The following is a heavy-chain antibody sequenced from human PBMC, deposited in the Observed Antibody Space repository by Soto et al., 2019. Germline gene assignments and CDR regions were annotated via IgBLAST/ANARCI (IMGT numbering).Heavy chain of an antibody. Sequence: GESLKISCKGSGYIFSNYWIGWVRQLPGKGLEWMGIIYPDDSDTRYSPSFQGQVTISADESITTAYLQWSSLKASDTAVYYCARAPYSRGTQYWYYNYGMDVWGQGTTVTVSS. J-gene: IGHJ6*02. CDR2: IYPDDSDT. CDR1: GYIFSNYW. V-gene: IGHV5-51*01. CDR3: ARAPYSRGTQYWYYNYGMDV. D-gene: IGHD6-19*01.